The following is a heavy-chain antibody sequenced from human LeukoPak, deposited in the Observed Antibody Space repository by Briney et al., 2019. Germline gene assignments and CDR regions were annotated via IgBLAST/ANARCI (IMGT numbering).Heavy chain of an antibody. CDR1: GGTFSSYA. CDR3: ARGDFWSGYWPHYYYYMDV. CDR2: IIPIFGTA. J-gene: IGHJ6*03. D-gene: IGHD3-3*01. V-gene: IGHV1-69*13. Sequence: GASVKVSCKASGGTFSSYAISWVRQAPGQGLEWMGGIIPIFGTANYAQKFQGRVTITADESTSTAYMELSSLRSEDTAVYYCARGDFWSGYWPHYYYYMDVWGKGTTVTVSS.